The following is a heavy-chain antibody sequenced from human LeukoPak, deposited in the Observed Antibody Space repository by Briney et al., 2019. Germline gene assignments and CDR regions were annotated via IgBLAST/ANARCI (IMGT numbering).Heavy chain of an antibody. Sequence: SVKVSCKASGGTFSSYAISWVRQAPGQGLEWMGGIIPIFGTANYAQKFQGRVTNTADESTSTAYMELSSLRSEDTAVYYCALGGSYYSNYYYGMDVWGQGTTVTVSS. D-gene: IGHD1-26*01. CDR2: IIPIFGTA. CDR3: ALGGSYYSNYYYGMDV. V-gene: IGHV1-69*13. CDR1: GGTFSSYA. J-gene: IGHJ6*02.